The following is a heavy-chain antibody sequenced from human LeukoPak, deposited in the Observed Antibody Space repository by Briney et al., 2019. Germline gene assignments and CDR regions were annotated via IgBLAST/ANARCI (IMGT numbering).Heavy chain of an antibody. D-gene: IGHD1-14*01. CDR3: AQHPPEPHIY. V-gene: IGHV4-59*01. J-gene: IGHJ4*02. CDR1: GGSISSYY. Sequence: SETLSLTCTVSGGSISSYYWSWIRKPPGKGLEWIGYIYYSGSTNYNPSLKSRVTIPVDTSKNQFSLNLTSVNAADTAVYYCAQHPPEPHIYRGPRTVVTVSS. CDR2: IYYSGST.